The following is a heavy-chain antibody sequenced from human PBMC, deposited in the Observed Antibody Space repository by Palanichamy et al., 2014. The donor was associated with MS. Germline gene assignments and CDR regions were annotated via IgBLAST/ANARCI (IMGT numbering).Heavy chain of an antibody. V-gene: IGHV3-64*01. Sequence: EVQLVESGGDLVQPGGSLRLSCAASGFTFSAYTMHWVRQAPGKGLEYVSVISGDAERTHYANSVKGRFTISRDNSMNTLYLQMGSLRADDMAIYYCARDLSGGGLDYWGQGTLVTVST. CDR1: GFTFSAYT. CDR3: ARDLSGGGLDY. CDR2: ISGDAERT. J-gene: IGHJ4*02. D-gene: IGHD2-15*01.